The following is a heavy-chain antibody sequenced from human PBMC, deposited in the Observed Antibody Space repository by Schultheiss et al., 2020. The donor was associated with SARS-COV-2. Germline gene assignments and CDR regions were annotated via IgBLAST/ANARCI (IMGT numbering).Heavy chain of an antibody. V-gene: IGHV4-59*01. CDR3: ARDSGSYYFDY. CDR2: IYYSGST. J-gene: IGHJ4*02. CDR1: GGSISSYY. D-gene: IGHD1-26*01. Sequence: SETLSLTCTVSGGSISSYYWSWIRQPPGKGLEWIGYIYYSGSTNYNPSLKSRVTISVDTSKNQFSLKLSSVTAADTAVYYCARDSGSYYFDYWGQGTLVTVSS.